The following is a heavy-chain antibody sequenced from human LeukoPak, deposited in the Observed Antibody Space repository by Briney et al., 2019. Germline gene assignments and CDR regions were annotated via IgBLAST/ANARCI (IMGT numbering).Heavy chain of an antibody. CDR2: INHSGST. Sequence: PSETLSLTCAVYGGSFSGYYWSWIRQPPGKGLEWIGEINHSGSTNYNPSLKSRVTISVDTSKNQFSLKLSSETAADTAVYYCASSGRMTTVTTAFHYWGQGTLVTVSS. D-gene: IGHD4-17*01. V-gene: IGHV4-34*01. CDR1: GGSFSGYY. CDR3: ASSGRMTTVTTAFHY. J-gene: IGHJ4*02.